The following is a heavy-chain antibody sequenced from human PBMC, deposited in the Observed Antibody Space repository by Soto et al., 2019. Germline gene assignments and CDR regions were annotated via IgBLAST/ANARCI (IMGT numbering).Heavy chain of an antibody. CDR3: ARSGIAVAGTIWFDP. J-gene: IGHJ5*02. CDR1: GYTFTSYD. D-gene: IGHD6-19*01. CDR2: MNPNSGNT. Sequence: ASVKVSCKASGYTFTSYDINWVRQATGQGLEWMGWMNPNSGNTGYARKFQGRVTMTRNTSISTAYMELSSLRSEDTAVYYCARSGIAVAGTIWFDPWGQGTLVTVSS. V-gene: IGHV1-8*01.